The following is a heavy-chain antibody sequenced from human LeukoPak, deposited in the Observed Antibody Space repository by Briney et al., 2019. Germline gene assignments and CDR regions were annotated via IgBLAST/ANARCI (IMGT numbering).Heavy chain of an antibody. V-gene: IGHV3-23*01. Sequence: PGGSLRLSCAASGFTFSSYAMSWVRQAPGKGLEWVAAISGSGGSTYYADSVKGRFTMSRDNFKNTLYLQMNSLRAEDTAVYYCAKDGDSSGYYPDYWGQGTLVTVSS. CDR1: GFTFSSYA. J-gene: IGHJ4*02. CDR2: ISGSGGST. CDR3: AKDGDSSGYYPDY. D-gene: IGHD3-22*01.